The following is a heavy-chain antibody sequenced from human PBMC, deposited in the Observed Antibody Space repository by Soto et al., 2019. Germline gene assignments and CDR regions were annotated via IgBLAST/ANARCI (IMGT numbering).Heavy chain of an antibody. V-gene: IGHV4-59*01. D-gene: IGHD5-12*01. CDR3: VREAYIGYGHAIDH. CDR1: GVTISTYY. Sequence: SETLSLTCAVSGVTISTYYCIWIRHPPGKGLEWIGYNYHSGTTNYNPSLKSRVTISVDTSKNQFSLRLTSVTAADTAIYYCVREAYIGYGHAIDHWGQGTLVTVSS. J-gene: IGHJ4*02. CDR2: NYHSGTT.